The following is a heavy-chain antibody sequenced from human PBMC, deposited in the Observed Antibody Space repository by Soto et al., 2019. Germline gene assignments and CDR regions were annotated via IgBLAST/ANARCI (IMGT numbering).Heavy chain of an antibody. CDR1: RFAFSSYG. Sequence: QVQLVESGGGVVQPGKSLRLSCAASRFAFSSYGMHWVRQAPGKGLEWLALIWYDGSIKYYADSVKGRFTISRDNSKNTQFLQMNSLGAEDTAVYYCAKDRVAALLWFGELDGLDVWGQGTTVTVSS. CDR3: AKDRVAALLWFGELDGLDV. J-gene: IGHJ6*02. D-gene: IGHD3-10*01. V-gene: IGHV3-33*06. CDR2: IWYDGSIK.